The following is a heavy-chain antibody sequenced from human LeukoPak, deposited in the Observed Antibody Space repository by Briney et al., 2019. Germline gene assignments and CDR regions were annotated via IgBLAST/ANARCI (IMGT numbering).Heavy chain of an antibody. D-gene: IGHD3-16*01. CDR3: ARGGGLDV. J-gene: IGHJ6*02. CDR2: INTDGSIT. V-gene: IGHV3-74*01. CDR1: GFTFSDYW. Sequence: GGSPRLSCAASGFTFSDYWMHWVRQVPGKGLVWVSRINTDGSITNHADSVKGRFTISRGNAENILYLQMSNLRAEDTAVYFCARGGGLDVWGQGATVTVSS.